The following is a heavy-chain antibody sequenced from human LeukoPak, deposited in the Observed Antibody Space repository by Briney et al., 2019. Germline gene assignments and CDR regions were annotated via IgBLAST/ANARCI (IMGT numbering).Heavy chain of an antibody. J-gene: IGHJ4*02. CDR2: IIPNSGGT. D-gene: IGHD6-19*01. CDR3: ARFSTRGWHFDY. Sequence: ASVEVSCKASGYTFTDYYMYWVRQAPGQGLEWMGWIIPNSGGTNYAQRFQGRATMTRDTSITTAYMELSRLRSDDTAVYYCARFSTRGWHFDYWGQGTLVTVCS. V-gene: IGHV1-2*02. CDR1: GYTFTDYY.